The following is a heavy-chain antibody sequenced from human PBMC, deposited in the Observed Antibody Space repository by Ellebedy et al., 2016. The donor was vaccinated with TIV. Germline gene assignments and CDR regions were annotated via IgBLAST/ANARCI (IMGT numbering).Heavy chain of an antibody. CDR3: ARGGTWIQLWLHTTDPSFDY. J-gene: IGHJ4*02. D-gene: IGHD5-18*01. CDR1: GGSFSGYY. V-gene: IGHV4-34*01. Sequence: SQTLSLTCAVYGGSFSGYYWSWIRQPPGKGLEWIGEINHSGSTNYNPSLKSRVTISVDTSKNQFSLKLSSVTAADTAVYYCARGGTWIQLWLHTTDPSFDYWGQGTLVTVSS. CDR2: INHSGST.